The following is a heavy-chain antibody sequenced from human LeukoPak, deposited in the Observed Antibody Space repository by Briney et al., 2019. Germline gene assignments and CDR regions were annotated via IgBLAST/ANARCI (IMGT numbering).Heavy chain of an antibody. CDR2: ISGSGDST. V-gene: IGHV3-23*01. D-gene: IGHD6-13*01. CDR3: ARGGGILFDP. J-gene: IGHJ5*02. CDR1: GFTFSSIG. Sequence: GGSLRLSCAASGFTFSSIGMSWVRQAPGKGLEWVSSISGSGDSTYYADSVKGRFTISRDNSKNMLYLQMNSLRAEDTAVYYCARGGGILFDPWGQGTLVTVSS.